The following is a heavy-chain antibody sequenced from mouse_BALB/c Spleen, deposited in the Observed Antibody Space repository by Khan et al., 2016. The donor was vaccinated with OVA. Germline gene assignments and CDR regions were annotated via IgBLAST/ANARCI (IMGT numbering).Heavy chain of an antibody. J-gene: IGHJ2*01. CDR3: ARTARIKY. CDR1: GYSITSGYG. V-gene: IGHV3-2*02. CDR2: ISYNGST. Sequence: EVQLQESGPGLVKPSQSLSLTCTVTGYSITSGYGWNWIRQFPGNKLEWMGYISYNGSTNYNPSLKSRISITRDTSKNQVFLQLNSVTTEDTATYYCARTARIKYWGQGTTLTVSS. D-gene: IGHD1-2*01.